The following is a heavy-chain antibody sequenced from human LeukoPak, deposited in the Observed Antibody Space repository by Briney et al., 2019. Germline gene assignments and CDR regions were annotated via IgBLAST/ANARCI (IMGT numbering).Heavy chain of an antibody. V-gene: IGHV4-59*12. Sequence: SETLSLTCTVSGASISGYFWSWVRQPPGKGLEWIGYIYYSGSTNYNPSLKSRVTISVDTSKNQFSLKLSSVTAADTAVYYCARDHSSSWYYFDYWGQGTLVTVSS. D-gene: IGHD6-13*01. CDR2: IYYSGST. CDR1: GASISGYF. CDR3: ARDHSSSWYYFDY. J-gene: IGHJ4*02.